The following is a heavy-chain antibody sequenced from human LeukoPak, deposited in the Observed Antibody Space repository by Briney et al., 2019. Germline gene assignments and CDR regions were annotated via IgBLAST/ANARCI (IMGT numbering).Heavy chain of an antibody. J-gene: IGHJ5*02. D-gene: IGHD3-3*01. V-gene: IGHV3-30-3*01. Sequence: GGSLRLSCAASGFTFSNYAMHWVRQAPGKGLEWVAVISSDGSNKYYADSVKGRFTISRDNSKNTLYLQMNSLRAEDTAVYYCARGGQGYDLNWFDPWGQGTLVTVSS. CDR1: GFTFSNYA. CDR3: ARGGQGYDLNWFDP. CDR2: ISSDGSNK.